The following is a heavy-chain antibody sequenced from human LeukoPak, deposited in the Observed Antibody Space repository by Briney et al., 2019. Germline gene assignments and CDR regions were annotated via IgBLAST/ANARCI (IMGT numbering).Heavy chain of an antibody. Sequence: GGSLRLSCEASGFTFSNYWMHWVRQAPGEGLVWVSRIKTDGSSTNYADSVRGRFTISRDNAENTLYLQMNSLRAEDTAVYYCAKSGLRFLEWLPDYYYYMDVWGKGTTVTVSS. CDR1: GFTFSNYW. V-gene: IGHV3-74*01. J-gene: IGHJ6*03. CDR3: AKSGLRFLEWLPDYYYYMDV. CDR2: IKTDGSST. D-gene: IGHD3-3*01.